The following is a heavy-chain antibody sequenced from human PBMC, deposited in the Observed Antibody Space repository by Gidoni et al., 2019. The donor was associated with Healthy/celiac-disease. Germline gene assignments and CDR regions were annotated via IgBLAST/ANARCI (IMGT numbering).Heavy chain of an antibody. Sequence: QVQLVESGGGVVQPGRFLRLSCAASGFTFSSYAMHWVRQAPGKGLEWVAVISYDGSNKYYADSVKGRFTISRDNSKNTLYLQMNSLGAEETAVYYCARGMGIAAVFDCWGQGTLVTVSS. V-gene: IGHV3-30*04. CDR3: ARGMGIAAVFDC. CDR2: ISYDGSNK. CDR1: GFTFSSYA. D-gene: IGHD6-25*01. J-gene: IGHJ4*02.